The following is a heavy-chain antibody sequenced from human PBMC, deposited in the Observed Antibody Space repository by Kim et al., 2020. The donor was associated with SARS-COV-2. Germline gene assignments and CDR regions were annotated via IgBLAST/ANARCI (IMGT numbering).Heavy chain of an antibody. V-gene: IGHV3-15*01. Sequence: GGSLRLSCAASGFTFSNAWMSWVRQAPGKGLEWVGRIKSKTDGGTTDYAAPVKGRFTISRDDSKNTLYLQMNSLKTEDTAVYYCTTLLSDYCGSGSYPNCWGQGTLVTVSS. CDR2: IKSKTDGGTT. CDR1: GFTFSNAW. CDR3: TTLLSDYCGSGSYPNC. D-gene: IGHD3-10*01. J-gene: IGHJ4*02.